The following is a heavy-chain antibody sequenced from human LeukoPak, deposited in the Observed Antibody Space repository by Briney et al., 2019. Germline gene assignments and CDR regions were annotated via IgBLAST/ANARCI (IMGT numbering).Heavy chain of an antibody. V-gene: IGHV4-34*01. D-gene: IGHD5-18*01. CDR3: ARRKGDTAMAYYYYYMDV. CDR2: INHSGST. J-gene: IGHJ6*03. CDR1: GGSFSVYY. Sequence: SETLSLTCAVYGGSFSVYYWNWIRQPPGKGLEWIGEINHSGSTNYNPSLKSRVTISVDTSKNQFSLKLSSVTAADTAVYYCARRKGDTAMAYYYYYMDVWGKGTTVTVSS.